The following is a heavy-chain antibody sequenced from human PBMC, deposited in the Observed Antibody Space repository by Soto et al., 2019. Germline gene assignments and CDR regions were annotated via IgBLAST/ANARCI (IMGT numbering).Heavy chain of an antibody. J-gene: IGHJ4*02. Sequence: PSETLSLTCTVSGGSISSYYWSWIRQPPGKGLEWIGYIYYSGSTNYNPSLKSRVTISVDTSKNQFSLKLSSVTAADTAVYYCARAMRRGSSWYYFDYWGQGTLVTVSS. CDR3: ARAMRRGSSWYYFDY. CDR1: GGSISSYY. V-gene: IGHV4-59*01. CDR2: IYYSGST. D-gene: IGHD6-13*01.